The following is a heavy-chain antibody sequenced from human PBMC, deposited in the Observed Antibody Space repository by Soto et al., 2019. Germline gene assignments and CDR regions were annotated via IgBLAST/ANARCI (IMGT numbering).Heavy chain of an antibody. CDR3: ARAFTAVTWGSTFDP. Sequence: GGSLRLSCAASGFTFSSYAMHWVRQAPGKGLEWVAVISYDGSNKYYADSVKGRFTISRDNSKNTLYLQMHSLRAEDPAVYYCARAFTAVTWGSTFDPWGQGTLVTVSS. CDR1: GFTFSSYA. J-gene: IGHJ5*02. D-gene: IGHD7-27*01. V-gene: IGHV3-30*04. CDR2: ISYDGSNK.